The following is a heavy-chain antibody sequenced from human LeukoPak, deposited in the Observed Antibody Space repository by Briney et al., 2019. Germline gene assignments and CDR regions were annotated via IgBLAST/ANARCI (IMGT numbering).Heavy chain of an antibody. CDR1: GFTFSDYY. J-gene: IGHJ6*03. CDR3: AKEHPSYSSSRKTGYYYYYMDV. CDR2: ITWDGGAT. V-gene: IGHV3-43D*03. D-gene: IGHD6-13*01. Sequence: GGSLRLSCAASGFTFSDYYMSWLRQAPGKGLEWVSLITWDGGATYYADSVQGRFTISRDNSKNSLYLQMNSLRAEDTALYYCAKEHPSYSSSRKTGYYYYYMDVWGKGTTVTVSS.